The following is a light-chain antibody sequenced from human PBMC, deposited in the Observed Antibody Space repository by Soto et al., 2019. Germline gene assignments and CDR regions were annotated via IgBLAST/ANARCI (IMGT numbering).Light chain of an antibody. CDR1: SSDVGGYNY. Sequence: VLTQPASVSGSPGQSITISCTGTSSDVGGYNYVSWYQQHPGKAPKLVIYEVSNRPSGVSNRFSGSKSGNTASLTISGLQAEDEADYYCSSYTSSSTVFGGGTKVTVL. CDR2: EVS. J-gene: IGLJ3*02. V-gene: IGLV2-14*01. CDR3: SSYTSSSTV.